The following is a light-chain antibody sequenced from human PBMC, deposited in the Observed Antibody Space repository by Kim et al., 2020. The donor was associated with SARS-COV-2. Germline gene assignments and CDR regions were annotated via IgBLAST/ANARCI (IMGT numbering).Light chain of an antibody. CDR3: QQYGNPPIT. CDR1: QSVSSNL. Sequence: ETVLTQSPGTLSLSPGERATLSCRASQSVSSNLLAWYQQKPGQAPRLLIYGASNRATDIPDRFSGSGSGTDFTLTISRLEPEDFAVYSCQQYGNPPITFGQGTRLEIK. V-gene: IGKV3-20*01. J-gene: IGKJ5*01. CDR2: GAS.